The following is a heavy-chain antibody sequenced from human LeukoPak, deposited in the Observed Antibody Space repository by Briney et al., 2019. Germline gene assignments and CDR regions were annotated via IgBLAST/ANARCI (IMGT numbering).Heavy chain of an antibody. Sequence: ASVKVSCKASGYTFTSYGISWVRQAPGQGLEWMGWISTYNGDTNYAQKLQGRVTMTTDTSTSTAYMELRSLRSDDTAVYYCAREGLGELTLDYWGQGTLSPSPQ. CDR3: AREGLGELTLDY. J-gene: IGHJ4*02. CDR2: ISTYNGDT. D-gene: IGHD3-16*01. V-gene: IGHV1-18*01. CDR1: GYTFTSYG.